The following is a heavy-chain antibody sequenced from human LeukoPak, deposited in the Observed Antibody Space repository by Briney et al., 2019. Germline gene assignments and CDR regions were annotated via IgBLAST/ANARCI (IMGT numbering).Heavy chain of an antibody. V-gene: IGHV4-34*01. CDR2: INHSGST. Sequence: PSETLSLTCAVYGGSFSGYYWSWIRQPPGKGLEWIGEINHSGSTNYNPSLKSRVTISIDTSKNQFSLRLSSVTAADTAVYYCVRGVGSLRKREAFDIWGQGIMVTVSS. CDR3: VRGVGSLRKREAFDI. CDR1: GGSFSGYY. D-gene: IGHD1-26*01. J-gene: IGHJ3*02.